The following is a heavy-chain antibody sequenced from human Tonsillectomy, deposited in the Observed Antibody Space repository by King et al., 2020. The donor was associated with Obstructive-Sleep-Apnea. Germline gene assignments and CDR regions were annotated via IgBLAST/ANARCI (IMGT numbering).Heavy chain of an antibody. J-gene: IGHJ4*02. D-gene: IGHD1-14*01. CDR2: IYYSGST. V-gene: IGHV4-31*03. CDR3: ARESRSNPITRIFDY. Sequence: VQLQESGPGLVKPSQTLSLTCTVSGGSISSGGYYWSWIRQHPGKGLEWIGYIYYSGSTYYNPSLKSRVTISVDTSKNQFSLKLSSVTAADTAVYYCARESRSNPITRIFDYWGQGTLVTVSS. CDR1: GGSISSGGYY.